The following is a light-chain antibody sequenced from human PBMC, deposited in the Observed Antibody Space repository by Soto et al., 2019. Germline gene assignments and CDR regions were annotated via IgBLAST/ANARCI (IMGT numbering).Light chain of an antibody. Sequence: QSALAQPRSVSGSPGQLLTISCTGTSSDVDDYRYVSWYQQYPGQAPKLVIYDGTKRPSGVPDRFSGSNSGNTASLTISRLQAEDEADYYCCSYVTTPEIFGTGTKV. CDR2: DGT. CDR1: SSDVDDYRY. CDR3: CSYVTTPEI. J-gene: IGLJ1*01. V-gene: IGLV2-11*01.